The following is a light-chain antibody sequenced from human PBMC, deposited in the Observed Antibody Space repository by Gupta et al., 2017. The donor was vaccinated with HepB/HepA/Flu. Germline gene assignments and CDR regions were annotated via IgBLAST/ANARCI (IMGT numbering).Light chain of an antibody. CDR3: AAWYDSLNGWV. J-gene: IGLJ3*02. V-gene: IGLV1-44*01. CDR2: SNN. CDR1: SSNIGSNT. Sequence: QSVLTQLPSAYGTPGQRVTISCSGSSSNIGSNTVNWYQQLPGTAPQLLIYSNNQRPSGVPDRFSGSKSATSASLAISGLQSADEADYYCAAWYDSLNGWVFGGGTKLTVL.